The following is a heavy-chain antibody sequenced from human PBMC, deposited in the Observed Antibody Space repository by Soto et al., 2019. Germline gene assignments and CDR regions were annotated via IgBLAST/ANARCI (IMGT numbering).Heavy chain of an antibody. CDR2: IKADNTNT. Sequence: QVQLVQSGAEENKPGASVKVSCKASGFTFSGYTIHWVRQAPGQRLEWMGWIKADNTNTKYSQKFQGRVTITRDTSASTVYMELSSLRSEDTAVYYCAREGGWYVAYWGQGTLVTVSS. CDR3: AREGGWYVAY. D-gene: IGHD6-19*01. V-gene: IGHV1-3*05. J-gene: IGHJ4*02. CDR1: GFTFSGYT.